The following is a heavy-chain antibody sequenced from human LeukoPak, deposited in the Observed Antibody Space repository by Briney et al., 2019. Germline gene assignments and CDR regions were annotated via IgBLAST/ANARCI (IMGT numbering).Heavy chain of an antibody. CDR2: IIPIFGTA. CDR3: ARDYDFSWFDP. V-gene: IGHV1-69*05. CDR1: EYTFTDYY. D-gene: IGHD3-3*01. Sequence: GASVKVSCKALEYTFTDYYIHWVRQAPGQGLEWMGGIIPIFGTANYAQKFQGRVTITTDESTSTAYMELSSLRSEDTAVYYCARDYDFSWFDPWGQGTLVTVSS. J-gene: IGHJ5*02.